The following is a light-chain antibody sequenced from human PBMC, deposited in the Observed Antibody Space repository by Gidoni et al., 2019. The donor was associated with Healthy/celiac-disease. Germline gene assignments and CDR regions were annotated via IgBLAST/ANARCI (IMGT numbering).Light chain of an antibody. CDR1: SSDVGSYNL. CDR3: CSYAGSSAVV. J-gene: IGLJ2*01. CDR2: EVS. V-gene: IGLV2-23*02. Sequence: SALTPPASISGSPDPSITISCTGTSSDVGSYNLVSWYQQHPGKAPKLMIYEVSKRPSGVSNHFSGSKSGNTASLTISGLQAEDEADYYCCSYAGSSAVVFGGGTKLTVL.